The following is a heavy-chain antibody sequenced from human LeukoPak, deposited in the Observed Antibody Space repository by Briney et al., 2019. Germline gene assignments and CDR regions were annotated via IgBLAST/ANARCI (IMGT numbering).Heavy chain of an antibody. V-gene: IGHV1-2*02. Sequence: GASVKVSCKASGYTFTGYYMHWVRQAPGQGLEWMGWINPNSGGTNYAQKFQGRVTMTRDTSISTAYMELSRLRSDDTAVYYCARDPAGLAYYYYYMDVWGKGTTVTISS. CDR1: GYTFTGYY. CDR3: ARDPAGLAYYYYYMDV. CDR2: INPNSGGT. J-gene: IGHJ6*03.